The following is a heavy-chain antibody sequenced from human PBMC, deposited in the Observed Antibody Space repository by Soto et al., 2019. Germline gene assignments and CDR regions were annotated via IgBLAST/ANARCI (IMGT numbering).Heavy chain of an antibody. CDR1: GGSISSYY. Sequence: QVQLQESGPGLVKPSETLSLTCTVSGGSISSYYWCWIRQPPGKGLEWIGYIYYSGSTNYNPALRSRVTTSADTSNNHSALKLSSVPGADTAVYYCARGRRDCSGGSCLYWFDPWGQGTLVTVSS. CDR2: IYYSGST. J-gene: IGHJ5*02. D-gene: IGHD2-15*01. CDR3: ARGRRDCSGGSCLYWFDP. V-gene: IGHV4-59*01.